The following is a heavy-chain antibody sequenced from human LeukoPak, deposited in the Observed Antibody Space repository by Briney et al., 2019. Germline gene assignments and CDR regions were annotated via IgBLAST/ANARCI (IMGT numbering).Heavy chain of an antibody. Sequence: KTSEILSLTCAVYGGSFSGYYWSWIRQPPGKGLEWIGEINHSGSTNYNPSLKSRVTISVDTSKNQFSLKLSSVTAADTAVYYCARLRAGRGRYYYGSGSYYNHNWFDPWGQGTLVTVSS. V-gene: IGHV4-34*01. D-gene: IGHD3-10*01. CDR2: INHSGST. J-gene: IGHJ5*02. CDR3: ARLRAGRGRYYYGSGSYYNHNWFDP. CDR1: GGSFSGYY.